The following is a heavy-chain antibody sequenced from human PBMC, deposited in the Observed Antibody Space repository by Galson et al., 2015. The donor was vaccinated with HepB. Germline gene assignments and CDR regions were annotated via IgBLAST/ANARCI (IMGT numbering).Heavy chain of an antibody. CDR2: IYPGDSDT. CDR1: GYSFTSYW. J-gene: IGHJ5*02. Sequence: QSGAEVKKPGESLKISCKGSGYSFTSYWIGWVRQMPGKGLEWMGIIYPGDSDTRYSPSFQGQVTISADKSISTAYLQWSSLKASDTAMYYCARHAVRYGGNSRWFDPWGQGTLVTVSS. D-gene: IGHD4-23*01. CDR3: ARHAVRYGGNSRWFDP. V-gene: IGHV5-51*01.